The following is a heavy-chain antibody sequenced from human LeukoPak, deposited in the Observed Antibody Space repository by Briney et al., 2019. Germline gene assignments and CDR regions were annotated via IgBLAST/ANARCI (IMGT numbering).Heavy chain of an antibody. J-gene: IGHJ4*02. CDR2: ISGSGGST. Sequence: GGSLRLSCAASGFTFSSYWMSWVRQAPGKGLEWVSTISGSGGSTYYADSVKGRFTISRDNSKNTLYLQMNSLRAEDTAVYYCAKVGSSSWNNYFDYWGQGTLVTVSS. V-gene: IGHV3-23*01. CDR3: AKVGSSSWNNYFDY. D-gene: IGHD6-13*01. CDR1: GFTFSSYW.